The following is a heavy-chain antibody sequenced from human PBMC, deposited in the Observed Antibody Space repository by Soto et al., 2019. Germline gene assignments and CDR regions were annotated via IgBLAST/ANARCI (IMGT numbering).Heavy chain of an antibody. CDR3: ARMVRGVSGFDY. CDR2: IIPIFGTA. Sequence: QVQLVQSGAEVKKPGSSVKVSCKASGGTFSSYAISWVRQAPGQGLEWMGGIIPIFGTANYAQKFQGRATIXAXXSTSTAYMELSSLRSEDTAVYYCARMVRGVSGFDYWGQGTLVTVSS. CDR1: GGTFSSYA. D-gene: IGHD3-10*01. V-gene: IGHV1-69*12. J-gene: IGHJ4*02.